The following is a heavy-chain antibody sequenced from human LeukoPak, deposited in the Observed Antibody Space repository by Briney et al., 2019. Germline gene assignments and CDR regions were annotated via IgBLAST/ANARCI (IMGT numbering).Heavy chain of an antibody. V-gene: IGHV1-8*01. CDR3: ARSNRLRHCSGGSCYSFGY. CDR2: MNPNSGNT. Sequence: GASVKVSCKASGCTFTSYDINWVRQATGQGLEWMGWMNPNSGNTGYAQKFQGRVTMTRNTSISTAYMELSSLRSEDTAVYYCARSNRLRHCSGGSCYSFGYWGQGTLVTVSS. J-gene: IGHJ4*02. CDR1: GCTFTSYD. D-gene: IGHD2-15*01.